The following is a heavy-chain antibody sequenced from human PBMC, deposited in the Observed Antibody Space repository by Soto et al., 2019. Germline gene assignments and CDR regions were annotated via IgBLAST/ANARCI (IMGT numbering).Heavy chain of an antibody. V-gene: IGHV4-4*07. CDR2: IHSSGTT. J-gene: IGHJ4*02. CDR1: SGSINSFY. CDR3: ARDRIIGTSYSDY. D-gene: IGHD1-7*01. Sequence: LPETLSLSCTVSSGSINSFYWSWIRQPAGKGLEWIGRIHSSGTTNYNPSLKSRVTMSVDTSRNQFSLKLTSVTAADTAVYYCARDRIIGTSYSDYWGQGVLVTVSS.